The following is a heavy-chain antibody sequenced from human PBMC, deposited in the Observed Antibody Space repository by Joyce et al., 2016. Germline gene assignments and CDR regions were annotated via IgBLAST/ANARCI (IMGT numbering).Heavy chain of an antibody. CDR3: ATSLPSRVGGFQFFGMDV. J-gene: IGHJ6*02. CDR1: GDYFSGTSYY. Sequence: HLQESGPGLVKPSETLSLTCTISGDYFSGTSYYWSWIRQSPGKGLEWLGFIYNTETTHYHPSPVGRLSISVGAAKKQFSLRLTSVTSADTAVYYCATSLPSRVGGFQFFGMDVWGQGTTVIVS. CDR2: IYNTETT. D-gene: IGHD3-10*01. V-gene: IGHV4-61*01.